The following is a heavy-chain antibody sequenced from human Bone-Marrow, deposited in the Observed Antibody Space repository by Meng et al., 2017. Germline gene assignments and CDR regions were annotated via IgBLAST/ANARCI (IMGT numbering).Heavy chain of an antibody. D-gene: IGHD6-13*01. CDR1: GYTFTSYD. Sequence: ASAKVSCKASGYTFTSYDINWVRQATGQGLEWMGWMNPNSGNTGYAQKFQGRVTITRNTSTSTAYMELSSLRSEDTAVYYCARGGIAAAAIDYWGQGTLVTVSS. CDR3: ARGGIAAAAIDY. CDR2: MNPNSGNT. V-gene: IGHV1-8*01. J-gene: IGHJ4*02.